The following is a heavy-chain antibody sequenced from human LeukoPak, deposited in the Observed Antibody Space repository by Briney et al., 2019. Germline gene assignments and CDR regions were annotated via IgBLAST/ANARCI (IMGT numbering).Heavy chain of an antibody. D-gene: IGHD3-22*01. V-gene: IGHV3-11*01. CDR1: GFTFSDYY. J-gene: IGHJ4*02. CDR3: ARDALYDSSGYYVGFDY. CDR2: ISSSGSTI. Sequence: GGSLRLSCAASGFTFSDYYMSWVRQAPGKGVEGVSYISSSGSTIYYADSVKGRFTISRDNAKNSLYLQMNSLRAEDTAVYYCARDALYDSSGYYVGFDYWGQGTLVTVSS.